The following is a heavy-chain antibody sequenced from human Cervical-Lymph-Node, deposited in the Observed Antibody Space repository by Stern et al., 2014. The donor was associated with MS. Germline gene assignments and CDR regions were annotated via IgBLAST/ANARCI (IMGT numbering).Heavy chain of an antibody. D-gene: IGHD1-26*01. CDR2: LPASGAT. V-gene: IGHV4-61*02. CDR3: ARGHWELLGNNYFDS. J-gene: IGHJ4*02. CDR1: GASISSGTSY. Sequence: QVQLQESGPGLVKPSQTLSLTCTVSGASISSGTSYWSWIRQPAGGGLEWIGRLPASGATYYNPSLKSRVTISGDPSKNPFSLNLNSVTAADTAVYYCARGHWELLGNNYFDSWGQGTLVTVSS.